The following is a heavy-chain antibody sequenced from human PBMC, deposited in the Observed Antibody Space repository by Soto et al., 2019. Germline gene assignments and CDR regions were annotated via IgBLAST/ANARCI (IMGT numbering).Heavy chain of an antibody. CDR1: GFTFSSYG. D-gene: IGHD6-13*01. J-gene: IGHJ4*02. V-gene: IGHV3-30*18. CDR2: ISYDGSNK. CDR3: AKDPDSSSWYPHY. Sequence: SLRLSCAASGFTFSSYGMHWVRQAPGKGLEWVAVISYDGSNKYYADSVKGRFTISRDNSKNTLYLQMNSLRAEDTAVYYCAKDPDSSSWYPHYWGQGTLVTVSS.